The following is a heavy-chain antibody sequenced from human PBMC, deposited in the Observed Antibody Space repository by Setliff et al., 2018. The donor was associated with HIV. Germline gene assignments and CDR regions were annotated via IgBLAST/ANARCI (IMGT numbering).Heavy chain of an antibody. V-gene: IGHV1-18*01. D-gene: IGHD3-3*01. Sequence: GASVKVSCKASGCTFTSYGITWVRQAPGQGLEWMGWSSTYNGNTHYAQKLQGRVTMTTDTSTSTAYMELRSLRSDDTAMYYCARNYTGGPLDYWGQGTLVTVSS. CDR1: GCTFTSYG. CDR3: ARNYTGGPLDY. J-gene: IGHJ4*02. CDR2: SSTYNGNT.